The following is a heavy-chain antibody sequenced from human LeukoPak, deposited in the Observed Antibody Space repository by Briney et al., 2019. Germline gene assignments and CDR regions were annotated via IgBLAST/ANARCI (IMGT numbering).Heavy chain of an antibody. Sequence: SETLSLTCTVSGGSISSSSYYWGWIRQPPGKGLEWIGSIYYSGSTYYNPSLKSRVTISVDTSKNQFSLKLSSVTAADTAVYYCARFNYYSGDYWGQGTLVTVSS. CDR1: GGSISSSSYY. CDR3: ARFNYYSGDY. CDR2: IYYSGST. D-gene: IGHD3-10*01. J-gene: IGHJ4*02. V-gene: IGHV4-39*07.